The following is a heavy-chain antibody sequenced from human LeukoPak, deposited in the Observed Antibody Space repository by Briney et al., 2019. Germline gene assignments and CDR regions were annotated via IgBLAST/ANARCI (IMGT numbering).Heavy chain of an antibody. Sequence: SETLSLTCAVYGGSFSGYYWSWIRQPPGKGLEWIGEINHSGSTNYNPSLKSRVTISVDTSKNQFSLKLSSVTAADTAVYYCARVGCSGGSCCWSDYWGQGTLVTVSS. D-gene: IGHD2-15*01. CDR1: GGSFSGYY. V-gene: IGHV4-34*01. J-gene: IGHJ4*02. CDR3: ARVGCSGGSCCWSDY. CDR2: INHSGST.